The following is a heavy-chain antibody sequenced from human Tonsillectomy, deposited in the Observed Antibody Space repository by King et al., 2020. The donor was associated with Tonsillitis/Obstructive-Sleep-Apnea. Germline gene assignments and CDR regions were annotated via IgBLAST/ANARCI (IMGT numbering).Heavy chain of an antibody. Sequence: VQLQQWGAGLLKPSETLSLTCAVYGGSFSGYYWSWIRQPPGKGLGWIGEINHSGSTNYNPSLKSRVTISVDTSKNQFSLKLSSVTAADTAVYYCAATDSSSWNPFDYWGQGTLVTVSS. D-gene: IGHD6-13*01. CDR2: INHSGST. J-gene: IGHJ4*02. CDR1: GGSFSGYY. V-gene: IGHV4-34*01. CDR3: AATDSSSWNPFDY.